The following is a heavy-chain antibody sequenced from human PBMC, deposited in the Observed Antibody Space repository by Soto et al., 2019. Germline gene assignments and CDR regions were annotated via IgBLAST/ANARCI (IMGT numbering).Heavy chain of an antibody. Sequence: VGSLRLSCVGSGFTFSSYAMSWVRQAPGKEPEWVSTIPTADGRPSYADSVEGRFTISRDNPKYTVFLVMESLRADDTGMYYCVKPSLYTSAWTSWGLGTLVTSPQ. V-gene: IGHV3-23*01. CDR1: GFTFSSYA. J-gene: IGHJ4*01. CDR3: VKPSLYTSAWTS. D-gene: IGHD2-2*01. CDR2: IPTADGRP.